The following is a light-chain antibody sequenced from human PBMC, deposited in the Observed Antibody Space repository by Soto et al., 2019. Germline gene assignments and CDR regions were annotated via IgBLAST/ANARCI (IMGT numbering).Light chain of an antibody. J-gene: IGLJ1*01. CDR2: DVS. Sequence: QSALTQPASVSGSPGQSITISCTGTSSDVGGYNYVSWYQQHPGKAPKLMIYDVSNRPSGVSNRFSGSKSGNTASLTISGLQAEDEAEYYCSSYTSSSFYVFGTGTKVTVL. CDR1: SSDVGGYNY. CDR3: SSYTSSSFYV. V-gene: IGLV2-14*01.